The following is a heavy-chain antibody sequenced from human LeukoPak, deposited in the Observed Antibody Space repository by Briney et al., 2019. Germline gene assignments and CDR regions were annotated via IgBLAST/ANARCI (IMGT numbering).Heavy chain of an antibody. J-gene: IGHJ4*02. CDR1: GFTFSSYA. V-gene: IGHV3-23*01. D-gene: IGHD3-22*01. CDR3: AKDDSITYYYDSSGYLFDY. CDR2: SSDSGGST. Sequence: GGSLRLPCAASGFTFSSYAMSWVHQAPGKGLEWISASSDSGGSTYYADSVKGRSTIARDNSKYTLYLQMNSLRAEDTAVYYCAKDDSITYYYDSSGYLFDYWGQGTLVTVSS.